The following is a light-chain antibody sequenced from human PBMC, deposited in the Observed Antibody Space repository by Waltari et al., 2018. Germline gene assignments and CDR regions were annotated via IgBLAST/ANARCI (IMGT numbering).Light chain of an antibody. J-gene: IGLJ3*02. Sequence: QSALTQPAAVSGSPGPSVTISCTGASREFGCDDIVSWYQQHPGNAPKLVISDVSKRPSGVSDRFSGSKSGDTASLTISGLQFEDEADYYCCSYAGNYVWVFGGGTRLTVL. CDR3: CSYAGNYVWV. CDR1: SREFGCDDI. V-gene: IGLV2-23*02. CDR2: DVS.